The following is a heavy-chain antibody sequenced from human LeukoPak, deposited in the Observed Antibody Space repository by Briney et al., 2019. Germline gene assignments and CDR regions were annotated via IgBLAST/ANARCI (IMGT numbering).Heavy chain of an antibody. Sequence: GGSLRLSCAASGFTFYDYGMSWVRQAPGKGLEWVSGINWNGGSTGYADSVKGRFTISRDNAKNSLYLQMNSLRAEDTALYYCARVSPYYDILTGYFSAYYYYMDVWGKGTTVTVSS. CDR1: GFTFYDYG. CDR3: ARVSPYYDILTGYFSAYYYYMDV. V-gene: IGHV3-20*04. D-gene: IGHD3-9*01. CDR2: INWNGGST. J-gene: IGHJ6*03.